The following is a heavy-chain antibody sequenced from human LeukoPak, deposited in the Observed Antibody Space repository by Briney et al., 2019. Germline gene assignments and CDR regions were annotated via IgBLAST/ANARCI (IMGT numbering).Heavy chain of an antibody. D-gene: IGHD2-2*01. J-gene: IGHJ5*02. V-gene: IGHV6-1*01. CDR1: GDSVSSNGAA. CDR2: TYYRSKWKN. CDR3: AREGCSSTSCSQGFDP. Sequence: SQTLSLTCAISGDSVSSNGAAWNWIRQSPSRGLEWLGRTYYRSKWKNEYAPSVKGRVTINPDTSKNHFSLQLNSVTPDDTAVYYCAREGCSSTSCSQGFDPWGQGTLVTV.